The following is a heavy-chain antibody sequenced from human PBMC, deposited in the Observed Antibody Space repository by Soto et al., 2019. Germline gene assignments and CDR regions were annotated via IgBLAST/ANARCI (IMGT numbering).Heavy chain of an antibody. CDR3: ARPYGSGGSCYRDAFDI. V-gene: IGHV5-10-1*01. D-gene: IGHD2-15*01. Sequence: PGESLKISCKGSGYSFTSYWISWVRQMPGKGLEWMGGIDPSDSYTNYSPSFQGHVTISADKSISTAYLQWSSLKASDTAMYYCARPYGSGGSCYRDAFDIWGQGTMVTVSS. J-gene: IGHJ3*02. CDR2: IDPSDSYT. CDR1: GYSFTSYW.